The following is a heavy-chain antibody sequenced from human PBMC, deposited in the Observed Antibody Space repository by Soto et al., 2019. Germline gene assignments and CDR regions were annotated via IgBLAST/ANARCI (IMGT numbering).Heavy chain of an antibody. CDR3: VSYGSGTYYRGYSFGF. CDR1: GDSIITDY. V-gene: IGHV4-34*01. Sequence: SETLSLTCTVSGDSIITDYWSWIRQSTGKGLEWIGEIHHSGTTNYNPSLKSRVTISVDTSKNQFSLELTSVTAADTALYYCVSYGSGTYYRGYSFGFWSQGSLVTVSS. D-gene: IGHD3-10*01. J-gene: IGHJ4*02. CDR2: IHHSGTT.